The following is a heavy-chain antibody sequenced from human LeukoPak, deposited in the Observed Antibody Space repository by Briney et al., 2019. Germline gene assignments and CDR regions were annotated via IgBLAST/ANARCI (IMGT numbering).Heavy chain of an antibody. CDR2: MNPNSGNT. D-gene: IGHD6-6*01. CDR3: ARVGSSGEVDY. Sequence: RASVKVSCKASGGTFSSYAISWVRQAPGQGLEWMGWMNPNSGNTGYAQKFQGRVTMTRNTSISTAYMELSSLRSEDTAVYYCARVGSSGEVDYWGQGTLVTVSS. V-gene: IGHV1-8*02. CDR1: GGTFSSYA. J-gene: IGHJ4*02.